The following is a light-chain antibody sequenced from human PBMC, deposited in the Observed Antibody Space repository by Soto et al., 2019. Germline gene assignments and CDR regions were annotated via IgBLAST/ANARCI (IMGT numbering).Light chain of an antibody. CDR1: QGVTTN. CDR3: QQYNNWPFS. V-gene: IGKV3-15*01. J-gene: IGKJ5*01. CDR2: DVS. Sequence: EIVMTQSPDTLSVSPGERATLTCRAGQGVTTNFAWYQQKSGQSPRLLIYDVSIRATGVPARFSATGSETDFTLTICGLQSGASAVYFCQQYNNWPFSFVQGTRLEI.